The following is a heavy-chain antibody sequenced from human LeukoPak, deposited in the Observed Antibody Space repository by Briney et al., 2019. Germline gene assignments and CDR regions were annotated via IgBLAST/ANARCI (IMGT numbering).Heavy chain of an antibody. CDR1: GFTFSDYY. D-gene: IGHD3-3*01. Sequence: GGSLRLSCAASGFTFSDYYMSWIRQAPGKGLEWVSYISSSGSTIYYADSVKGRFTISRDNAKNSLYLQMNSLRAEDTAVYYCAKDLDLWSGYPYFDYWGQGTLVTVSS. CDR2: ISSSGSTI. J-gene: IGHJ4*02. CDR3: AKDLDLWSGYPYFDY. V-gene: IGHV3-11*01.